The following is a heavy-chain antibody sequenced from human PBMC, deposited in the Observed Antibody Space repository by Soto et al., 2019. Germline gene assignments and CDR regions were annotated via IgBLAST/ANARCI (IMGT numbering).Heavy chain of an antibody. D-gene: IGHD1-26*01. Sequence: QVQLVQSGAEVKKPGSSVKVSCKASGGTFSSYAISWVRQAPGQGLEWMGGIIPIFGTANYAQKFQGRVTITADESTSTAYMELSSLRSEDTAVYYCARVEYSGRYPPTPNYFDYWGQGTLVTVSS. CDR3: ARVEYSGRYPPTPNYFDY. J-gene: IGHJ4*02. CDR1: GGTFSSYA. V-gene: IGHV1-69*01. CDR2: IIPIFGTA.